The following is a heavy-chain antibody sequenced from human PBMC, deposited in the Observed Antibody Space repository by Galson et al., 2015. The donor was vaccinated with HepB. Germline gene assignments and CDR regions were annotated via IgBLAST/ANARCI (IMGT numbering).Heavy chain of an antibody. CDR2: ISGSGGST. J-gene: IGHJ4*02. CDR1: GFTFSSYA. V-gene: IGHV3-23*01. Sequence: SLRLPCAASGFTFSSYAMSWVRQAPGKGLEWVSAISGSGGSTYYADSVKGRFTISRDNSKNTLYLQMNSLRAEDTAVYYCAKSRRFGELFFDYWGQGTLVTVSS. D-gene: IGHD3-10*01. CDR3: AKSRRFGELFFDY.